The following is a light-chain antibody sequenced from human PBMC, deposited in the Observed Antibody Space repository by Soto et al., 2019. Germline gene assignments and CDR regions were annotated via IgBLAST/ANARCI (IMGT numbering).Light chain of an antibody. CDR2: EVN. V-gene: IGLV2-14*01. J-gene: IGLJ1*01. CDR1: STDVGGYDY. Sequence: QSALTQFASVSGSPGQSITISCTGTSTDVGGYDYVSWYQQHPNQAPKVIIYEVNKRPSGVSNRFSGSKSGNTASLTIFRLQAEDEADYYCSLYTSTATRVFGTGTKLTVL. CDR3: SLYTSTATRV.